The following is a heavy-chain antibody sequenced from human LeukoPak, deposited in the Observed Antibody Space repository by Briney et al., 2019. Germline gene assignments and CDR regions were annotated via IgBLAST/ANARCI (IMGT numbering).Heavy chain of an antibody. J-gene: IGHJ5*02. CDR3: ARHVRGYCTNGVCSLGWFDP. CDR2: IYPGDSDT. CDR1: GYSFTSYW. Sequence: GESLKISCKGSGYSFTSYWIGWVRQMPGKGLEWMGIIYPGDSDTRYSPSFQGQVTISADKSISTAYLQWSSLKASDTAMYYCARHVRGYCTNGVCSLGWFDPWGQGTLVTVSS. V-gene: IGHV5-51*01. D-gene: IGHD2-8*01.